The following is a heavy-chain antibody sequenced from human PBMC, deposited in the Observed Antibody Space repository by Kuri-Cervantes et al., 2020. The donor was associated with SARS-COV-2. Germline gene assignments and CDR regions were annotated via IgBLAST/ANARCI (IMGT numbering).Heavy chain of an antibody. CDR2: IYHSGST. D-gene: IGHD3-3*01. Sequence: GSLRLSCTVSGSSISSGYYWGWIRQPPGKGLEWIGSIYHSGSTYYNPSLKSRVTISVDTSKNQFSLKLSSVTAADTAVYYCERITIFGVVIIYYYMDVWGKGTTVTVSS. CDR3: ERITIFGVVIIYYYMDV. CDR1: GSSISSGYY. J-gene: IGHJ6*03. V-gene: IGHV4-38-2*02.